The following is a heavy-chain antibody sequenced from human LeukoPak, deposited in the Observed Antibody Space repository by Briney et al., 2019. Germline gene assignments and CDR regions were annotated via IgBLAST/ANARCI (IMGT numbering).Heavy chain of an antibody. J-gene: IGHJ3*02. CDR1: GGSISSSSYY. Sequence: SETLSLTCTVSGGSISSSSYYWGWIRQPPGKGLEWIGSIYYSGSTYYDPSLKSRVTISVDTSKNQFSLKLSSVTAADTAVYYCARPAENDAFDIWGQGTMVTVSS. V-gene: IGHV4-39*01. CDR2: IYYSGST. CDR3: ARPAENDAFDI.